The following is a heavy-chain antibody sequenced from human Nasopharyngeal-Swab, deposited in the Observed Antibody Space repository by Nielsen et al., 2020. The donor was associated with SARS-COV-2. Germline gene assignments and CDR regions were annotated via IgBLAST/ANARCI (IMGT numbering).Heavy chain of an antibody. CDR2: ISPYNGNT. V-gene: IGHV1-18*01. CDR1: GYTFPNYG. CDR3: ARDPSGWGAYSDY. J-gene: IGHJ4*02. Sequence: ASVKVSCKASGYTFPNYGIFWVRQPPGQGLECMGWISPYNGNTNYAQTVQGRVTMTTDTSTTTAYMELRSLRSDDTAVYYCARDPSGWGAYSDYWGQGTLVTVSS. D-gene: IGHD6-19*01.